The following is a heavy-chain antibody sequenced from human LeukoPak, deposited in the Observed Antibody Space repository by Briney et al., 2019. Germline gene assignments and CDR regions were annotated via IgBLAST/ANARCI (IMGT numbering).Heavy chain of an antibody. V-gene: IGHV1-18*01. CDR1: GYTFTSYG. J-gene: IGHJ5*02. CDR2: ISAYNGNT. Sequence: GASVKVSCKASGYTFTSYGISWVRQAPGQGLEWMGWISAYNGNTNYAQKLQGRVTMTTDTSTSTAYMELRSLRSDDTAVYYCARGDYYDSSENWFDPWGQGTLVTVSS. D-gene: IGHD3-22*01. CDR3: ARGDYYDSSENWFDP.